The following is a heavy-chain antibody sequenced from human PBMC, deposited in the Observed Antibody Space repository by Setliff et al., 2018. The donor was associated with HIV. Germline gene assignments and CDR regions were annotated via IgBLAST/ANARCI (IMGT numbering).Heavy chain of an antibody. CDR2: INPSTGDT. J-gene: IGHJ5*02. Sequence: ASVKVSCKASGYNFADYSIYWVRQAPGQGLEWVGWINPSTGDTLSAQKFQGRVTMTRDTSISTAYMDLIRLRSDDTAVYFCAREGSAWSELPNWWTQGLNWFDPWGQGTLVTVSS. V-gene: IGHV1-2*02. CDR3: AREGSAWSELPNWWTQGLNWFDP. CDR1: GYNFADYS. D-gene: IGHD6-19*01.